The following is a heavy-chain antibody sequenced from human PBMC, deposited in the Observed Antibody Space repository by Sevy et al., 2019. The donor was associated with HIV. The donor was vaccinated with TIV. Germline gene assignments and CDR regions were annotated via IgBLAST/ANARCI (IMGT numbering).Heavy chain of an antibody. V-gene: IGHV3-7*01. Sequence: GGSLRLSCAASGFTFDDYWMQWVRQAPGQGLEWVANIRQDGNELYYADSVKGRFTTSRDNANESLFLQMTNLRVEDTAIYYCARRYFDLWGQGTLVTVSS. CDR2: IRQDGNEL. CDR3: ARRYFDL. J-gene: IGHJ4*02. CDR1: GFTFDDYW.